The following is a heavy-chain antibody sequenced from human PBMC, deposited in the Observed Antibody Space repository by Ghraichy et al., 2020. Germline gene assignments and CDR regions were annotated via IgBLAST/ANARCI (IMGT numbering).Heavy chain of an antibody. D-gene: IGHD6-19*01. V-gene: IGHV4-34*01. CDR2: INHSGST. J-gene: IGHJ4*02. CDR1: GGSFSGYY. CDR3: ARGRGIAVAGTDY. Sequence: SETLSLTCAVYGGSFSGYYWSWIRQPPGKGLEWIGEINHSGSTNYNPSLKSRVTISVDTSKNQFSLKLSSVTAADTAAYYCARGRGIAVAGTDYWGQGTLVTVSS.